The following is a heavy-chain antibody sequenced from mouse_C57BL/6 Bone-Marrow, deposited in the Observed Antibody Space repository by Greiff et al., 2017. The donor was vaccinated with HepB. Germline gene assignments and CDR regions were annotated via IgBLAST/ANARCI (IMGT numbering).Heavy chain of an antibody. CDR1: GYTFTDYE. J-gene: IGHJ3*01. CDR3: TRFGPWFAY. CDR2: IDPETGGT. V-gene: IGHV1-15*01. Sequence: VKLMESGAELVRPGASVTLSCKASGYTFTDYEMHWVKQTPVHGLEWIGAIDPETGGTAYNQKFKGKAILTADKSSSTAYMELRSLASEDSAVYYCTRFGPWFAYWGQGALVTVSA.